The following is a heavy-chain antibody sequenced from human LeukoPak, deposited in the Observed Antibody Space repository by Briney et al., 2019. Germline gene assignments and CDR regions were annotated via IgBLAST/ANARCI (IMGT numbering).Heavy chain of an antibody. CDR2: ISGDGSRT. CDR3: ARLLGPSVDFDY. Sequence: PGGSLRLSCAASGFTFSSNWMHWVRQAPGKRLVWVSRISGDGSRTDYADSVKGRFTISRDNRKNTLYLQMNSLRAEDTAVYYCARLLGPSVDFDYWGHGTLVTVFS. CDR1: GFTFSSNW. J-gene: IGHJ4*01. D-gene: IGHD2-8*02. V-gene: IGHV3-74*01.